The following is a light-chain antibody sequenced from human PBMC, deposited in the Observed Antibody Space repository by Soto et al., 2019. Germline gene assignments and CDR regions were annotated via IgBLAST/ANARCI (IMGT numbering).Light chain of an antibody. Sequence: EIVLTQSPGTLSLSPGERATLSCRSSQSITSGYLAWYQQKPGQAPRLLIYGAFNRATGIPDRFSGSGSGADFTLTISRLEPEDFGVYYCLQYRASPPSWPFGQGTKVQIK. J-gene: IGKJ1*01. CDR3: LQYRASPPSWP. V-gene: IGKV3-20*01. CDR1: QSITSGY. CDR2: GAF.